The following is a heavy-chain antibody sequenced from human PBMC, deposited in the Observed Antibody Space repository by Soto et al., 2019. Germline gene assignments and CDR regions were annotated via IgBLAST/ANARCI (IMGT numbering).Heavy chain of an antibody. D-gene: IGHD3-22*01. J-gene: IGHJ3*02. Sequence: GGSLRLSCAASGFTFSSYSMNWVRQAPGKGLEWVSSISSSSSYIYYADSVKGRFTISRDNAKNSLYLQMNSLRAEDTAVYYCARGYDYYDSSGYRIDAFDIWGQGTMVTVS. CDR2: ISSSSSYI. CDR3: ARGYDYYDSSGYRIDAFDI. CDR1: GFTFSSYS. V-gene: IGHV3-21*01.